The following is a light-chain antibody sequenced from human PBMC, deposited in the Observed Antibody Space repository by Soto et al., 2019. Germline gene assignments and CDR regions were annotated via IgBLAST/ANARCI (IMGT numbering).Light chain of an antibody. J-gene: IGKJ1*01. Sequence: RSSRNLSLSTGERATLSCRASQSVSMSYVAWYQQKPGQAPRLLIDGASSRATGIPDRFIGSGSGTDFTLTISRLEPEDFAVYYCHQYNHWITWTFGQGTKVDI. V-gene: IGKV3-20*01. CDR1: QSVSMSY. CDR3: HQYNHWITWT. CDR2: GAS.